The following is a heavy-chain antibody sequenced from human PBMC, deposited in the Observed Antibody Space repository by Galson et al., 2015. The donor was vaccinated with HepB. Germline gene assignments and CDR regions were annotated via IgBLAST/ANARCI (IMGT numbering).Heavy chain of an antibody. CDR2: ISYDGSNK. D-gene: IGHD3-22*01. CDR1: GFTFSSYA. Sequence: SLRLSCAASGFTFSSYAMHWVRQAPGKGLEWVAVISYDGSNKYYADSVKGRFTISRDNSKNTLYLQMNSLRAEDTAVYYCARGGYYDSSGYAGPDYWGQGTLVTVSS. V-gene: IGHV3-30-3*01. J-gene: IGHJ4*02. CDR3: ARGGYYDSSGYAGPDY.